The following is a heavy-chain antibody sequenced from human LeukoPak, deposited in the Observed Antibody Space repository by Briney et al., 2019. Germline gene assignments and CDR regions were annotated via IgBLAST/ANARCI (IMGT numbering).Heavy chain of an antibody. CDR1: GFTFSSYA. V-gene: IGHV3-30-3*01. CDR3: ARVGEDFWCGYYLS. J-gene: IGHJ4*02. CDR2: ISYDGSNK. Sequence: PGGSLRLSCAASGFTFSSYAMHWVRQAPGKGLEWVAVISYDGSNKYYADSVKGRFTISRDNAKNTLYLQMNSLRAEDTAVYYCARVGEDFWCGYYLSWGQGTLVTVSS. D-gene: IGHD3-3*01.